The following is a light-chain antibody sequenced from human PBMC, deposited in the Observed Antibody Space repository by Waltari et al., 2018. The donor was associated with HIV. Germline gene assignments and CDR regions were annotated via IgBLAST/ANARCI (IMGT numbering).Light chain of an antibody. J-gene: IGLJ1*01. CDR2: YDD. CDR3: AAWDDYLNGYV. CDR1: SSNIGNNA. Sequence: QSVLTQPPSVSEAPRQRVTISCSGSSSNIGNNAVNWYQQVPGKAPKLLIYYDDLFSSGVSDRFSGSKSGTSASLAIRGLQSEDEAEYYCAAWDDYLNGYVFGSGTKVTVL. V-gene: IGLV1-36*01.